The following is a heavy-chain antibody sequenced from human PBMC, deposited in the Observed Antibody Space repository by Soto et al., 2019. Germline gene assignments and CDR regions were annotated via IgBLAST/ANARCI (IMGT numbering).Heavy chain of an antibody. CDR3: ARVALVANGYFDL. V-gene: IGHV3-11*01. Sequence: QVQLVESGGGLVKPGGSLRLLFAASGFTFSDCYMSWIRQAPGKGLEWVSYISSSGTTIYYADSVKGRFTISRDNAKNSLYLQMNSLRADDTAVYYCARVALVANGYFDLWGRGTLVTVSS. CDR1: GFTFSDCY. CDR2: ISSSGTTI. D-gene: IGHD2-15*01. J-gene: IGHJ2*01.